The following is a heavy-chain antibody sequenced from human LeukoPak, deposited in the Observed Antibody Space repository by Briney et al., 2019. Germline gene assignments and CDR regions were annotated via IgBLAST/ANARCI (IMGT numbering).Heavy chain of an antibody. CDR1: GYSFTSYW. CDR3: ARRSYYDSGGYYYDF. J-gene: IGHJ4*02. D-gene: IGHD3-22*01. CDR2: IYPGDSDT. Sequence: GESLKISCKGSGYSFTSYWFALVRQMPGKGLEWMGIIYPGDSDTTYSPSFQGQVTISADKSISTAYLQWSSLKASDTAMYYCARRSYYDSGGYYYDFWGQGTLVTVSS. V-gene: IGHV5-51*01.